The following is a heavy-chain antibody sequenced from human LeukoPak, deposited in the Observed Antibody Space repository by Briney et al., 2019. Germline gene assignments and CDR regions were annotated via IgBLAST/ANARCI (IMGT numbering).Heavy chain of an antibody. V-gene: IGHV4-39*07. CDR1: GGSISSSRYY. CDR2: IYYSGST. CDR3: ARDRVLWYYYYYMDV. Sequence: PSETLSLTCSVSGGSISSSRYYWGWIRQPPGKGLEWIGNIYYSGSTYYNPSLKSRVTISVDTSKNQFSLKLSSVTAADTAVYYCARDRVLWYYYYYMDVWGKGTTVTVSS. J-gene: IGHJ6*03.